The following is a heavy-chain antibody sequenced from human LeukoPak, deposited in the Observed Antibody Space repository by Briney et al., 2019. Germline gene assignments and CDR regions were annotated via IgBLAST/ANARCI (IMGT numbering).Heavy chain of an antibody. CDR2: INHSGST. J-gene: IGHJ4*02. CDR1: GGSFSGYY. Sequence: SETLSLTCAVYGGSFSGYYWSWIRQPPGKGLEWIGEINHSGSTNYNPSLKSRVTISVDTSKNQFSLKLSSVTAADTAVYYCARGGDGSPLGGYWGQGTLVTVSS. D-gene: IGHD5-24*01. V-gene: IGHV4-34*01. CDR3: ARGGDGSPLGGY.